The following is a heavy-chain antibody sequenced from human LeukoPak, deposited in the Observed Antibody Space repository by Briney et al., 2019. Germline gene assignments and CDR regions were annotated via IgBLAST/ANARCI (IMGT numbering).Heavy chain of an antibody. Sequence: GGSLRLSCAASGFTFSSDWMHWVRQAPGKGLVWVSRINSDGSSATYADSVKGRFTISRDNAKNTLYLQMNRLTAEDTAVYYCVRGDYQFDSWGQGTLVTVSS. V-gene: IGHV3-74*01. CDR1: GFTFSSDW. D-gene: IGHD4-11*01. J-gene: IGHJ4*02. CDR2: INSDGSSA. CDR3: VRGDYQFDS.